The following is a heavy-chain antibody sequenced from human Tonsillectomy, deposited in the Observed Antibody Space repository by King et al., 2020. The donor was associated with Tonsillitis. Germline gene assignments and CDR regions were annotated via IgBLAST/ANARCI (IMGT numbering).Heavy chain of an antibody. J-gene: IGHJ1*01. CDR2: IYYSGSN. V-gene: IGHV4-39*06. CDR3: ARQYPPSARPQRVFQY. D-gene: IGHD4-11*01. Sequence: LQLQESGPGLVKPSETLSFTCTVSGGSISSSSYYWGWIRQPPGKGLEWIGSIYYSGSNYLNPSLKSRVTISIDTTKNQFPLRMSSVTAADTAVYYCARQYPPSARPQRVFQYWGQGTLVTVSS. CDR1: GGSISSSSYY.